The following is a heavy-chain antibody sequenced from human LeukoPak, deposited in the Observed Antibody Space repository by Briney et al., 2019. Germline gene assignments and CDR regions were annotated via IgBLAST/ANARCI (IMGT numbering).Heavy chain of an antibody. CDR3: ARRRGPGYFDY. CDR1: SGSISSGGYS. D-gene: IGHD5-12*01. CDR2: IYHSGST. V-gene: IGHV4-30-2*01. Sequence: SQTLSLTCAVSSGSISSGGYSWSWIRQPPGKGLEWIGYIYHSGSTYYNPSLKSRVTISVDRSKNQFSLKLSSVTAADTAVYYCARRRGPGYFDYWGQGTLVTVSS. J-gene: IGHJ4*02.